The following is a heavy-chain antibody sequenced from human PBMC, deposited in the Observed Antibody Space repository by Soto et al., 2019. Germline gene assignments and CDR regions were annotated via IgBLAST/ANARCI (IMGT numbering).Heavy chain of an antibody. J-gene: IGHJ4*02. CDR2: INAGNGNT. CDR3: ARAATNYYDSSGQKVFDY. Sequence: GASVKVSCKASGYTFTSYAMHWVRQAPGQRLEWMGWINAGNGNTKYSQKFQGRVTMTRDTSISTAYMELSRLRSDDTAVYYCARAATNYYDSSGQKVFDYWGQGTLVTVSS. V-gene: IGHV1-3*01. D-gene: IGHD3-22*01. CDR1: GYTFTSYA.